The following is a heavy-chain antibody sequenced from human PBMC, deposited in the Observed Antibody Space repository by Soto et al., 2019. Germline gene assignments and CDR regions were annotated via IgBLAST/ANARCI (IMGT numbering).Heavy chain of an antibody. Sequence: QITLKESGPTLVKPTQTHTLNCAFSEFSLSTSGVGVGWNRQPPGKALGWLALIYWDDNKRYSPSLKSRLTTTKDTSKNQVVLTMTNMDPVDTATYYCAHDTLNYYGMDVWGQGTTVTVSS. CDR3: AHDTLNYYGMDV. CDR2: IYWDDNK. CDR1: EFSLSTSGVG. J-gene: IGHJ6*02. V-gene: IGHV2-5*02. D-gene: IGHD5-18*01.